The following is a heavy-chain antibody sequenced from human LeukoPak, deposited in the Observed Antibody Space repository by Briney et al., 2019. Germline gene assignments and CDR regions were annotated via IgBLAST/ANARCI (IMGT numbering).Heavy chain of an antibody. CDR2: IYYSGST. CDR3: ARGNYYDSSGYPPMDI. D-gene: IGHD3-22*01. CDR1: GGSISSYY. Sequence: SETLSLTCTVSGGSISSYYWSWIRQPPGKGLEWIGNIYYSGSTNYNPSLKSRVTISVDTSKNQFSLKLSSVTAADTAVYYCARGNYYDSSGYPPMDIWGQGTMVTVSS. J-gene: IGHJ3*02. V-gene: IGHV4-59*01.